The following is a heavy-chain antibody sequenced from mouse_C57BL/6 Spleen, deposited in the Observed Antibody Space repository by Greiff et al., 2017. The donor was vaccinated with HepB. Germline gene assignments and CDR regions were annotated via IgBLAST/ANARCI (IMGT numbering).Heavy chain of an antibody. CDR2: IDPENGDT. D-gene: IGHD1-1*01. CDR1: GFNIKDDY. J-gene: IGHJ2*01. CDR3: ARWPSFFTTVGGY. Sequence: VQLKQSGAELVRPGASVKLSCTASGFNIKDDYMHWVKQRPEQGLEWIGWIDPENGDTEYASKFQGKATITADTSSNTAYLQHSSLTSEDTAVYYCARWPSFFTTVGGYWGQGTTLTVSS. V-gene: IGHV14-4*01.